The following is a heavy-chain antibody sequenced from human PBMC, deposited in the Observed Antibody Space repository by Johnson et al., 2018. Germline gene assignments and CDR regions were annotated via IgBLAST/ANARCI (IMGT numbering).Heavy chain of an antibody. D-gene: IGHD3-10*01. CDR3: AKEITYGSYYYGMDA. V-gene: IGHV3-30*18. Sequence: QVQLVQSGGGVVQPGRSLRLSCAASGFTFSSYGMHWVRQAPGKGLEWVAIISFDGSNKYYADSVKGRFTISRDNSKKTLYLQMNNLRAEDQVVYYCAKEITYGSYYYGMDARGQGTTVTVSS. CDR1: GFTFSSYG. J-gene: IGHJ6*02. CDR2: ISFDGSNK.